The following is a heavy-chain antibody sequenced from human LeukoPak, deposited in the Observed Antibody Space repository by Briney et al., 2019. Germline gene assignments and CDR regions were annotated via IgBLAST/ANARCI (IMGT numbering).Heavy chain of an antibody. V-gene: IGHV3-30*02. CDR1: GFTFSSYG. D-gene: IGHD1-26*01. CDR2: IRYDGSNK. J-gene: IGHJ4*02. CDR3: AKPASGSYTHPFDY. Sequence: GGSLRLSCAASGFTFSSYGMHWVRQAPGKGLEWVAFIRYDGSNKYYADSVKGRFTISRDNSKNTLYLQMNSLRAEDTAVYYCAKPASGSYTHPFDYWGQGTLVTVSS.